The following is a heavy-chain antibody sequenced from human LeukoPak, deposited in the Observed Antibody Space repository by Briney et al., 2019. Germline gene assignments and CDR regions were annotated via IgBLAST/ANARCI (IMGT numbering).Heavy chain of an antibody. V-gene: IGHV3-30*03. CDR2: ISYDGSNK. Sequence: GRSLRLSCAASGFTFSSYGMHWVRQAPGKGLEWVAVISYDGSNKYYADSVKGRFTISRDNSKNTLYLQMNSLRAEDTAVYYCARDAITPDPWGQGTLVTVSS. J-gene: IGHJ5*02. CDR3: ARDAITPDP. CDR1: GFTFSSYG. D-gene: IGHD2-21*01.